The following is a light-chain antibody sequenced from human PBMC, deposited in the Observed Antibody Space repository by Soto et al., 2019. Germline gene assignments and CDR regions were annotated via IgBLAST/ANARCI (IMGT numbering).Light chain of an antibody. Sequence: DIVMTQSPDSVAVSLVERATINFKSIQSVLYSSNNKNYLAWYQQKPGQPPKLLIYWAAGIPVRFSGSGSETDFTLTISRLEPEDFAVYYCQHYDHSSWTFGQGTKVDIK. V-gene: IGKV4-1*01. CDR3: QHYDHSSWT. J-gene: IGKJ1*01. CDR1: QSVLYSSNNKNY. CDR2: WAA.